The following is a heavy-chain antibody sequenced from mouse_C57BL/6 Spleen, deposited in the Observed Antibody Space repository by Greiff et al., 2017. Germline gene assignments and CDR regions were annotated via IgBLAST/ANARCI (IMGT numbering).Heavy chain of an antibody. CDR3: ARENPAYYGSSHYWYFDV. V-gene: IGHV1-63*01. CDR1: GYTFTNYW. CDR2: IYPGGGYT. D-gene: IGHD1-1*01. J-gene: IGHJ1*03. Sequence: QVQLQQSGAELVRPGTSVKMSCKASGYTFTNYWIGWAKQRPGHGLEWIGDIYPGGGYTNYNEKFKGKATLTADKSSSTAYMQFSSLTSEDSAIYYCARENPAYYGSSHYWYFDVWGTGTTVTVSS.